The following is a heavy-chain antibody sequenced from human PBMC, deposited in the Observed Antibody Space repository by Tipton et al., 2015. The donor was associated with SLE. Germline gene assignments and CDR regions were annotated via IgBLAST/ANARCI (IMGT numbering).Heavy chain of an antibody. D-gene: IGHD6-6*01. CDR2: INSDGSII. Sequence: SLRLSCAASGFTLSSYWTTWVRQAPGKGLVWVSRINSDGSIITYADSVKGRFTISRDNAKNTLYLQMNSLRAEDTAVYYCARAQYTSSRFDYWGQGTLVTVSS. CDR1: GFTLSSYW. J-gene: IGHJ4*02. V-gene: IGHV3-74*01. CDR3: ARAQYTSSRFDY.